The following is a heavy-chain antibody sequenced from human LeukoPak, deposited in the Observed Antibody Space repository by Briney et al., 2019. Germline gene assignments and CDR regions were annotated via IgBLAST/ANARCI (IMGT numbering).Heavy chain of an antibody. Sequence: SETLSLTCTVSGGSISTSNYYWGWIRQPPGKGLEWLGNIFYSGITYYSPSLKSRVTISLDTSRNQFSLKLTSVTAADTAVYYCARAYSSSWYWNWFDPWGQGTLVTVSS. CDR2: IFYSGIT. D-gene: IGHD6-13*01. J-gene: IGHJ5*02. CDR1: GGSISTSNYY. CDR3: ARAYSSSWYWNWFDP. V-gene: IGHV4-39*07.